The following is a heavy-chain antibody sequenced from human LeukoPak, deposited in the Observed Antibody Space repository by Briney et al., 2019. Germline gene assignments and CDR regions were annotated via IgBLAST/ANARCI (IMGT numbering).Heavy chain of an antibody. CDR2: INHSGST. CDR1: GGSFSGYY. V-gene: IGHV4-34*01. J-gene: IGHJ6*03. CDR3: ARVSYYYYYMDV. Sequence: SETLSLTCAVYGGSFSGYYWSWIRQPPGKGLEWIGEINHSGSTNYNPSLKSRVTISVDTSKNQFSLKLSSVTAAGTAVYYCARVSYYYYYMDVWGKGTTVTVSS.